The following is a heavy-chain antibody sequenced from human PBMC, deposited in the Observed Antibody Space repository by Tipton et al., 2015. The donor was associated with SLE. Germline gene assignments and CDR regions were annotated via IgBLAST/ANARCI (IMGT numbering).Heavy chain of an antibody. D-gene: IGHD3-16*01. CDR2: FSSGGSYI. Sequence: SLRLSCAASGFSFSYYNMNWVRQAPGKGLEWLSSFSSGGSYIYYADSVKGRFTISRDSAKNSLYLQMNSLRVEDTAVYFCAREFVYDYIWGSYWNYFDYWGQGTLVTVSS. V-gene: IGHV3-21*03. CDR1: GFSFSYYN. J-gene: IGHJ4*02. CDR3: AREFVYDYIWGSYWNYFDY.